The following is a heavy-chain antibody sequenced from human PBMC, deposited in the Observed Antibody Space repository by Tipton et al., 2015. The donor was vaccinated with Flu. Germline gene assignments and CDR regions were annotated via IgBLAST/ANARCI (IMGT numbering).Heavy chain of an antibody. CDR3: AGYRPGAPPL. CDR1: GGSIDNYY. V-gene: IGHV4-4*07. D-gene: IGHD3-16*02. CDR2: IFSSGST. Sequence: LSLTCSVSGGSIDNYYWSWIRQPAGKGLEWIGRIFSSGSTFYNPSLKNRVSMSVDTSRKQFSLKLSSVTAADTAVYYCAGYRPGAPPLWGQGTLVTVSS. J-gene: IGHJ4*02.